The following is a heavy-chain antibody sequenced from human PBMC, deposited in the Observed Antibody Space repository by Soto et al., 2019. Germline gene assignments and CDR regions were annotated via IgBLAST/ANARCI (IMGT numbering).Heavy chain of an antibody. J-gene: IGHJ5*01. Sequence: EVQLVESGGGLVKPGGSLRLSCAASGFTFSRYGMNWLRQAPGKGLEWVASISSSTSYVYYADSVKGRFTTSRDNAKSILYLEMYALRTEDTAVYYCARDPSEGRVGNWCESWGQGTLGTVSS. D-gene: IGHD2-2*01. V-gene: IGHV3-21*06. CDR1: GFTFSRYG. CDR2: ISSSTSYV. CDR3: ARDPSEGRVGNWCES.